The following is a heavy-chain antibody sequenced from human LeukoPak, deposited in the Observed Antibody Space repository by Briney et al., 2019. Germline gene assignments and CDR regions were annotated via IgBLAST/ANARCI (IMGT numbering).Heavy chain of an antibody. V-gene: IGHV4-39*07. CDR3: ARDRDSSGWFDY. D-gene: IGHD6-19*01. Sequence: SETLSLTCTVSGGSISSSSHYWSWIRQPPGKGLEWIASINYSGSTYYNPSLKSRVTMSVDMSKNQFSLKLSSVTAADTAFYYCARDRDSSGWFDYWGQGALVTVSS. CDR2: INYSGST. CDR1: GGSISSSSHY. J-gene: IGHJ4*02.